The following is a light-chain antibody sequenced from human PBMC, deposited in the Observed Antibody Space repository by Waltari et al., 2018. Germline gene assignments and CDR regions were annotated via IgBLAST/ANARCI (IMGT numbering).Light chain of an antibody. CDR2: EAT. CDR1: STDLASYNL. J-gene: IGLJ1*01. Sequence: QSALSQPASVSGSPGKSLTITCTGASTDLASYNLVAWYQHHPNRAPKLIIYEATKRPSGISHRFPGAKSAATASLRFSGLQADEEVDYYCCSYTGISTSYGCGGGTKVTVL. V-gene: IGLV2-23*01. CDR3: CSYTGISTSYG.